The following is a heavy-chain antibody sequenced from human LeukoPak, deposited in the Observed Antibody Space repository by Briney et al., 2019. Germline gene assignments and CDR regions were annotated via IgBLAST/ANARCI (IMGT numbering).Heavy chain of an antibody. CDR3: ATLESSESLFDY. J-gene: IGHJ4*02. D-gene: IGHD3-10*01. CDR1: GYTFTSYD. Sequence: ASVKVSCKASGYTFTSYDINWVRQATGQRLEWMGWMNPNSGNTGYAQKFQGRVTMTRNTFISTAYMELSSLRSEDTAVYYCATLESSESLFDYWGQGTLVTVSS. CDR2: MNPNSGNT. V-gene: IGHV1-8*01.